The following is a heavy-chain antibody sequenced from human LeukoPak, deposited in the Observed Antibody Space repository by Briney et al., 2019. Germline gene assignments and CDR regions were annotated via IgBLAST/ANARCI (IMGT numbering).Heavy chain of an antibody. CDR1: GFTFSIYN. CDR3: ARDGSHSSSWYWFDY. J-gene: IGHJ4*02. D-gene: IGHD6-13*01. V-gene: IGHV3-48*02. CDR2: ISSSSDTI. Sequence: GGPLRLSCAASGFTFSIYNMNWVRQAPGKGLEWVSYISSSSDTIYFADSVKGRVSISRDNAKNSLYLQMNSLRDEDTAVYYCARDGSHSSSWYWFDYWGQGILVTVSS.